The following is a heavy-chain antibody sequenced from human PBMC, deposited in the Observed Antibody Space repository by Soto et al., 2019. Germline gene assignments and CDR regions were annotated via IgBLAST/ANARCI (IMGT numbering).Heavy chain of an antibody. CDR2: INAGNGNT. V-gene: IGHV1-3*01. CDR1: GYTFTSYA. CDR3: ARGMTPAVADAISFDP. Sequence: ASVKVSCKASGYTFTSYAMHWVRQAPGQRLEWMGWINAGNGNTKYSQKFQGRVTITRDTSASTAYMELSSLRSEDTAVYYCARGMTPAVADAISFDPWGQGTLVTSPQ. D-gene: IGHD2-8*01. J-gene: IGHJ5*02.